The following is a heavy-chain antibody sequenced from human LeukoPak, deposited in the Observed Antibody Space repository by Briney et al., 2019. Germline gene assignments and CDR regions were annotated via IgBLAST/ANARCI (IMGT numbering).Heavy chain of an antibody. CDR2: IYYSGST. CDR1: GGSISSGGYS. V-gene: IGHV4-31*03. CDR3: ARDCGDYTGSNWFDP. J-gene: IGHJ5*02. D-gene: IGHD4-17*01. Sequence: PSQTLSLTCTVSGGSISSGGYSWSWTRQHPGKGLEWIGYIYYSGSTYYNPSLKSRVTISVDTSKNQFSLKLSSVTAADTAVYYCARDCGDYTGSNWFDPWGQGTLVTVSS.